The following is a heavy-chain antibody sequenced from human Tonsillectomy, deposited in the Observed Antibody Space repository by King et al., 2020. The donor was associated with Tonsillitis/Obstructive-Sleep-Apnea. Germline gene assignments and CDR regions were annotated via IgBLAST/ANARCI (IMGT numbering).Heavy chain of an antibody. D-gene: IGHD1-26*01. CDR1: GFTFSSYG. CDR3: ARSSGSYHFDS. Sequence: VQLVESGGGVVQPGRSLRLSCAASGFTFSSYGKHWVRQAPGMGLEWVAVIWYDGSDTYYADSVKGRFTISRDSSKHTLYLQMNGLRAEDTAVYYCARSSGSYHFDSWGQGTLVTVSS. V-gene: IGHV3-33*01. J-gene: IGHJ4*02. CDR2: IWYDGSDT.